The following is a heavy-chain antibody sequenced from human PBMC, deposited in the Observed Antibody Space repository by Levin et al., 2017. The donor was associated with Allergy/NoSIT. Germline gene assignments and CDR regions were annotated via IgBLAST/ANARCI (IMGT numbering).Heavy chain of an antibody. Sequence: GESLKISCAASGFTFSNYWMHWVRQAPGQGLVWVSRINSDGSYTNYADSVEGRFTVSRDNAKNTLYLQMNSLRAEDTAVYYCAVPRFSNAFDIWGQGTMVTVSS. J-gene: IGHJ3*02. CDR2: INSDGSYT. CDR3: AVPRFSNAFDI. D-gene: IGHD3-10*01. V-gene: IGHV3-74*01. CDR1: GFTFSNYW.